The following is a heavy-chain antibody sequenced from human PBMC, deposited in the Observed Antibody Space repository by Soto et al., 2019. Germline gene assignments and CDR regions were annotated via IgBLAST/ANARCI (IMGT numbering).Heavy chain of an antibody. CDR3: ARAFVSANWNPPEATGFDY. CDR2: ISYDGSNK. J-gene: IGHJ4*02. Sequence: QVQLVESGGGVVQPGRSLRLSCAASGFTFSSYAMHWVRQAPGKGLEWVAVISYDGSNKYYADSVKGRFTISRDNSKNTLYLQMNSLRAEDTAVYYCARAFVSANWNPPEATGFDYWGQGTLVTVSS. CDR1: GFTFSSYA. V-gene: IGHV3-30-3*01. D-gene: IGHD1-1*01.